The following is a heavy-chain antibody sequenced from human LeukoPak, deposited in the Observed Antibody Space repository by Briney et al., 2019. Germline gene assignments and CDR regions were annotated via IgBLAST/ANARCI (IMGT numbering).Heavy chain of an antibody. Sequence: GGSQRLSCAASGFTFSTYAMNWVRQAPGKGLEWVSSISSSSSYIYYADSVKGRFTISRDNAKNSLYLQMNSLRAEDTAVYYCARDPLPYSSSGRPASDDYWGQGTLVTVSS. CDR1: GFTFSTYA. D-gene: IGHD6-13*01. J-gene: IGHJ4*02. CDR3: ARDPLPYSSSGRPASDDY. V-gene: IGHV3-21*01. CDR2: ISSSSSYI.